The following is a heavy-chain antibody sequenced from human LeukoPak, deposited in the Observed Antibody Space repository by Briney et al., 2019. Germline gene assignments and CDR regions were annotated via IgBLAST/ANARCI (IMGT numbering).Heavy chain of an antibody. CDR1: GFTFSSYA. D-gene: IGHD3-9*01. CDR2: ISGSGGST. CDR3: AKPPRYFDWPAFDY. V-gene: IGHV3-23*01. Sequence: GGSLGLSCAASGFTFSSYAMSWVRQAPGKGLEWVSAISGSGGSTYYADSVKGRFTISRDNSKNTLYLQMNSLRAEDTAVYYCAKPPRYFDWPAFDYWGQGTLVTVSS. J-gene: IGHJ4*02.